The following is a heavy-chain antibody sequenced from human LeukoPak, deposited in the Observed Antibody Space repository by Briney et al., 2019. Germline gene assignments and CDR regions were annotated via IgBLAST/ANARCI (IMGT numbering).Heavy chain of an antibody. Sequence: GASVKVSCKASGYTFTRYGISWVRQAPGRGLEWMGWISAYNGNTNYAQKLQGRVTMTTDTSTSTAYMELRSLRSDDTAVYYCARVGYKAVTGTGTYYFDYWGQGTLVTVSS. CDR1: GYTFTRYG. D-gene: IGHD6-19*01. CDR2: ISAYNGNT. V-gene: IGHV1-18*01. CDR3: ARVGYKAVTGTGTYYFDY. J-gene: IGHJ4*02.